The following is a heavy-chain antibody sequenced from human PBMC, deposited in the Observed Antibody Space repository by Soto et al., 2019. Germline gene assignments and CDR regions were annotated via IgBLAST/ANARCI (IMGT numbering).Heavy chain of an antibody. CDR3: ASMYDSSGPMGDY. V-gene: IGHV1-18*01. Sequence: RASVKVACKASGYTFPSYGISWVRQAPGQGLEWMGWISAYNGNTNYAQKLQGRVTMTTDTSTSTAYMELRSLRSDDTAVYYCASMYDSSGPMGDYWGQGTLVTVSS. CDR2: ISAYNGNT. CDR1: GYTFPSYG. J-gene: IGHJ4*02. D-gene: IGHD3-22*01.